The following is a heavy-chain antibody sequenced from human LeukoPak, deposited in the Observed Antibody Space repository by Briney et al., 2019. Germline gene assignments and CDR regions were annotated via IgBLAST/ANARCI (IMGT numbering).Heavy chain of an antibody. CDR3: AKGSGYDCENDAFDI. D-gene: IGHD5-12*01. V-gene: IGHV3-23*01. CDR1: GFTFSSYA. CDR2: ISGSGGST. J-gene: IGHJ3*02. Sequence: SGGSLRLSCAASGFTFSSYAMSWVRQAPGKGLEWVSAISGSGGSTYYADSVKGRFTISRDNSKNTLYLQMNSLRAEDTAVYYCAKGSGYDCENDAFDIWGQGTMVTVSS.